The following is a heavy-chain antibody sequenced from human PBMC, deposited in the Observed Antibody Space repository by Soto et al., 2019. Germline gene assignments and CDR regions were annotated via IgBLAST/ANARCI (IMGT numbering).Heavy chain of an antibody. Sequence: PGGSLRLSCAASGFTFSSYSMNWVRQAPGKGLEWVGRIKSKTDGGTTDYAAPVKGRFAISRDDSKDMVYLQMNSLRTEDTAVYYCTTDSLFTGVLVRFDFWGHGTLVTVSS. CDR3: TTDSLFTGVLVRFDF. J-gene: IGHJ4*01. D-gene: IGHD2-8*02. CDR2: IKSKTDGGTT. CDR1: GFTFSSYS. V-gene: IGHV3-15*07.